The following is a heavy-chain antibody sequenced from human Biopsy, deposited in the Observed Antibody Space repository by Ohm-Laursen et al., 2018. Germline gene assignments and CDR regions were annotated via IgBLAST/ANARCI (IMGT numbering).Heavy chain of an antibody. D-gene: IGHD3-22*01. CDR2: VYYTGST. CDR1: GDSISSYY. J-gene: IGHJ2*01. V-gene: IGHV4-59*01. Sequence: LSLTCSVSGDSISSYYWSWIRQPPGKGLQWIGYVYYTGSTDYNPSLQSRVTISVDTSKNHFSLRLRSVTPADTAIYCARDRGYYSDRSVPGYFDLWGRGTLVTVSS. CDR3: ARDRGYYSDRSVPGYFDL.